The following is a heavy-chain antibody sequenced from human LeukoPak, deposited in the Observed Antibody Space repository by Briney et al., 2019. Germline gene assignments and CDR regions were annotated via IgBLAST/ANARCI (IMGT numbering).Heavy chain of an antibody. CDR2: IYPGDSDT. CDR1: GYIFTSYW. CDR3: ARRVAGAPAY. Sequence: GESLKISWQGSGYIFTSYWIGGVRRLPGKGLEGMGIIYPGDSDTKYSPSFQGQVTISADKSISTAYLQWSSLKASDTAMYYCARRVAGAPAYWGQGTLVTVSS. V-gene: IGHV5-51*01. J-gene: IGHJ4*02. D-gene: IGHD6-19*01.